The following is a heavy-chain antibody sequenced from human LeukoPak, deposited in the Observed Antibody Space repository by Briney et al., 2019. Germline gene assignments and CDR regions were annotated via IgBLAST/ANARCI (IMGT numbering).Heavy chain of an antibody. J-gene: IGHJ5*02. Sequence: PSETLSLTCTVSGGSISSYYWSWIRQPAGKGLEWIGRIYTSGSTNYNPSLKSRVTMSVDTSKNQFSLKLSSVTAADTAVYYCARSRITIFGVVIMENHWFDPWGQGTLVTVSS. CDR2: IYTSGST. CDR1: GGSISSYY. D-gene: IGHD3-3*01. CDR3: ARSRITIFGVVIMENHWFDP. V-gene: IGHV4-4*07.